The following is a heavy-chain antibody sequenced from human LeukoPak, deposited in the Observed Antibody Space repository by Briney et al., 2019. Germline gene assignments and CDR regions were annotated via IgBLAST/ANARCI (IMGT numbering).Heavy chain of an antibody. CDR1: GFAFSAYW. CDR2: INEDATTI. D-gene: IGHD3-3*01. Sequence: GSLRLSCAASGFAFSAYWMHWVRQAPGKGLEWVARINEDATTITYADSVKGRFIISRDNSKKSLYLQMNNVRAEDTAVYYCVRDLIFVWTPGDDFDFWGQGTLVIVSS. J-gene: IGHJ4*02. CDR3: VRDLIFVWTPGDDFDF. V-gene: IGHV3-74*01.